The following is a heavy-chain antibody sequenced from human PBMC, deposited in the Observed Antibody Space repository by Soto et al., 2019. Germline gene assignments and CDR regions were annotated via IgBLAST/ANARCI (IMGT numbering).Heavy chain of an antibody. CDR1: GYTFTGYY. Sequence: QVQLVQSGAEVKKPGASVKVSCKASGYTFTGYYMHWVRQAPGQGLEWLGWINPNSGGTNYAQKFQGWVTMTRDTSLSTAYMELSRLRSDDTAVYYCARDQIAVAGYYYYGMDVWGQGTTVTVSS. J-gene: IGHJ6*02. V-gene: IGHV1-2*04. D-gene: IGHD6-19*01. CDR2: INPNSGGT. CDR3: ARDQIAVAGYYYYGMDV.